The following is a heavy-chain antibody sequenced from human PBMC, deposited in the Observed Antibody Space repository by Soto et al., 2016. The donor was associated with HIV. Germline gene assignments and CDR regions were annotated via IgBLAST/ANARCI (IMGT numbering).Heavy chain of an antibody. D-gene: IGHD3-16*01. CDR1: GFSFRSCA. V-gene: IGHV3-23*01. Sequence: EVHLLESGGGLVQPGGSLTLSCAASGFSFRSCAMNWFRQAPGKGLEWVSGIAHTGTTTHYADSVKGRFTISRDNSKNILSPQMNTLRAEDTAIYFCAKDVYDYSANDYWGQGTLVTVSS. J-gene: IGHJ4*02. CDR2: IAHTGTTT. CDR3: AKDVYDYSANDY.